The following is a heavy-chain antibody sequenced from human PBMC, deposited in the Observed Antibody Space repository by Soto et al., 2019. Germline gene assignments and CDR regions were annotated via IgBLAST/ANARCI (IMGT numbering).Heavy chain of an antibody. Sequence: QVKLVQSGAEVKKPGASVKVSCKASGYTFTSYDINWVRQATGQGLEWMGCMNPNSGNTGYAQKFQGRVTMTRNTSIGLGYMELGSLRSEDTAGYYCARGRSSSRGYRVRGENWFEAWGQRTLVIVAS. CDR2: MNPNSGNT. V-gene: IGHV1-8*01. CDR3: ARGRSSSRGYRVRGENWFEA. J-gene: IGHJ5*02. D-gene: IGHD6-13*01. CDR1: GYTFTSYD.